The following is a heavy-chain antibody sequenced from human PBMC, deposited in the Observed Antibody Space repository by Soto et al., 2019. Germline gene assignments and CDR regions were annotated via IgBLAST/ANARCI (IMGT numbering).Heavy chain of an antibody. CDR3: AGGNALDV. Sequence: GGSLRLSCAASGFTFSSYAMSWVRQAPGKGLEWVSAISGSGGSTYYADSVKGRFTISRDNAKNSLYLQMTSLRAEDTAVYYCAGGNALDVWGQGTTVTVSS. V-gene: IGHV3-23*01. J-gene: IGHJ6*02. CDR1: GFTFSSYA. CDR2: ISGSGGST.